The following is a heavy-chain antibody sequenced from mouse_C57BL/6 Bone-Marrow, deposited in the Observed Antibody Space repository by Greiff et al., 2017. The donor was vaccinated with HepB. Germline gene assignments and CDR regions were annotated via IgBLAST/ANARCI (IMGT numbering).Heavy chain of an antibody. CDR2: IDPENGDT. CDR1: GFNIKDDY. CDR3: TTSYGSSSAY. D-gene: IGHD1-1*01. V-gene: IGHV14-4*01. Sequence: VQLQQSGAELVRPGASVKLSCTASGFNIKDDYMHWVKQRPEQGLEWIGWIDPENGDTEYASKFQGKATITADTSSNTAYLQLSSLTSEDTAVYDCTTSYGSSSAYWGQGTRVTVSA. J-gene: IGHJ3*01.